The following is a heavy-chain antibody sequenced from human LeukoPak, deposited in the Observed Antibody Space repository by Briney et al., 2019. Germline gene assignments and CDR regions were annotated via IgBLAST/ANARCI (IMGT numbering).Heavy chain of an antibody. Sequence: PGRSLRLSCAASGFTFSSYGMHWVRQAPGKGLEWVAVISYDGSNKYYADSVKGRFTISRDNSKNTLYLQMNSLRAEDTAVYYCARDRYSSGRRGGWFDPWGQGTLVTVSS. D-gene: IGHD6-19*01. CDR3: ARDRYSSGRRGGWFDP. V-gene: IGHV3-30*03. J-gene: IGHJ5*02. CDR1: GFTFSSYG. CDR2: ISYDGSNK.